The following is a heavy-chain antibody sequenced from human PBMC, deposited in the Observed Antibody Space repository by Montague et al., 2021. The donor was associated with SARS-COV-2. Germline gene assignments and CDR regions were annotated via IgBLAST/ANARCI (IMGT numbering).Heavy chain of an antibody. J-gene: IGHJ6*02. Sequence: SETLSLTCAVSDGSISSPNWWNWVRQPPGKGLEWIWEIYYTGNTNYNPSLKSRVTIFIDKSKNHFSLQVSSVTAADTAVYYCARGGTYHYGMDVWGQGTTVAVSS. CDR2: IYYTGNT. V-gene: IGHV4-4*02. D-gene: IGHD3-16*01. CDR1: DGSISSPNW. CDR3: ARGGTYHYGMDV.